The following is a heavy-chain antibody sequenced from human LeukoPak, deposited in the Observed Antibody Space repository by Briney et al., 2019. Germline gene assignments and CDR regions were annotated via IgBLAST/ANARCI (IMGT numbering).Heavy chain of an antibody. CDR1: GFSFSDYY. CDR3: AKVMIIAAAGNGYYFDY. Sequence: QTGGSLRLSCAASGFSFSDYYMTWIRQAPGKGLEWVSYISSSGTYTNYADSVEGRFTISRDNPKNTQYLQMNSLRAEDTAVYYCAKVMIIAAAGNGYYFDYWGQGALVTVSS. J-gene: IGHJ4*02. CDR2: ISSSGTYT. D-gene: IGHD6-13*01. V-gene: IGHV3-11*05.